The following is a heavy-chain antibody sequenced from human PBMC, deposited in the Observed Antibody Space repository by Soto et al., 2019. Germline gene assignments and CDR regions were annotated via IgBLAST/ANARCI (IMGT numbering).Heavy chain of an antibody. D-gene: IGHD4-17*01. Sequence: ASVKVSCKASGYTFTGYYMHWVRQAPGQGLEWMGWINPNSGGTNYAQKFQGWVTMTRDTSISTAYMELSRLRSDDTAVYYCATSDYGDYIRFDYWGQGTLVTVSS. J-gene: IGHJ4*02. CDR2: INPNSGGT. CDR1: GYTFTGYY. V-gene: IGHV1-2*04. CDR3: ATSDYGDYIRFDY.